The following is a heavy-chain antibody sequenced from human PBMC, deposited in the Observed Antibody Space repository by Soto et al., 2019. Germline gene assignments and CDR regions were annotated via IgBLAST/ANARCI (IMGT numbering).Heavy chain of an antibody. Sequence: GASVKVSCKASGYTFTGYYMHWVRQAPGQGLEWMGWINPNSGGTNYAQKFQGWVTMTRDTSMSTAYMELSRLRSDDTAVYYCAGGYCSVGSCYSVGRYYYYGMDVWGQGTTVTVSS. CDR1: GYTFTGYY. D-gene: IGHD2-15*01. V-gene: IGHV1-2*04. CDR2: INPNSGGT. J-gene: IGHJ6*02. CDR3: AGGYCSVGSCYSVGRYYYYGMDV.